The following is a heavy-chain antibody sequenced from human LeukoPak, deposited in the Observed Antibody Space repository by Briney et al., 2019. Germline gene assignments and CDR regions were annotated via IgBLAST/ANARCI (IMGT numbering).Heavy chain of an antibody. CDR2: ISSSSTST. CDR1: GFTFSSYE. J-gene: IGHJ4*02. V-gene: IGHV3-48*03. CDR3: ARGDFRGDN. D-gene: IGHD2-21*02. Sequence: GGSLRLSCAASGFTFSSYEMNWVRQAPGKGLEWVSYISSSSTSTYYADSVKGRFTISRDNAKNSLYLQMNSLRAEDTAVYYCARGDFRGDNRGQGTLVTVSS.